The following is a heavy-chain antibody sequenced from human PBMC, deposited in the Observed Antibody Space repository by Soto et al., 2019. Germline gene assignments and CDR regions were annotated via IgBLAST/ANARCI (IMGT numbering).Heavy chain of an antibody. CDR2: IYPGDSDT. J-gene: IGHJ6*02. V-gene: IGHV5-51*01. CDR1: GYSFTSYW. Sequence: GESLKISCKGSGYSFTSYWIGWVRQMPGKGLEWMGIIYPGDSDTRYSPSFQGQVTISADKSISTAYLQWSSLKASDTAMYYCARHPHSSGWYNYYGMDVWGQGTTVTVSS. CDR3: ARHPHSSGWYNYYGMDV. D-gene: IGHD6-19*01.